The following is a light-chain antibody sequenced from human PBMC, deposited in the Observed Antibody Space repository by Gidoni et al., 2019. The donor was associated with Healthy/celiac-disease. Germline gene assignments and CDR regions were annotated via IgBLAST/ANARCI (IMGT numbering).Light chain of an antibody. CDR2: DAS. CDR1: QDISNY. CDR3: QQYDNLPSLT. V-gene: IGKV1-33*01. Sequence: DIQMTQSPSSLSASVGDRVTITCQASQDISNYLNLYQQKPGKAPKLLIYDASNLETGVPSRFSGSGSGTDFTFTISSLQPEDIATYYCQQYDNLPSLTFXGXTKVXIK. J-gene: IGKJ4*01.